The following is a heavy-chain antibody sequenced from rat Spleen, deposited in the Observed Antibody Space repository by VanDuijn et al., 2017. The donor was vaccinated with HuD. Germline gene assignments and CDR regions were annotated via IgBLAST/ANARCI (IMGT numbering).Heavy chain of an antibody. CDR1: GFSLPSYS. J-gene: IGHJ3*01. Sequence: QVQLKESGPGLVQPSETLSLTCTVSGFSLPSYSVSWVRQVSGKGPEWMGRMWYDVDTAFNSVLKSRLSISRDTSKNQVFLKMNSLQTDDTVTYYCARDGETVAASNWFAYWGQGTLVTVSS. D-gene: IGHD1-2*01. V-gene: IGHV2-34*01. CDR2: MWYDVDT. CDR3: ARDGETVAASNWFAY.